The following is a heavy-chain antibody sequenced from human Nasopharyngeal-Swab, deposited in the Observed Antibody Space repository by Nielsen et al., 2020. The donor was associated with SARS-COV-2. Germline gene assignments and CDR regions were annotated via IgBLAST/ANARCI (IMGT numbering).Heavy chain of an antibody. Sequence: LTCAASGFTFSSYEMNWVRQAPGKGLEWVSYISSSGSTIYYADSVKGRFTISRDNAKNSLYLQMNSLRAEDTAVYYCARKPPGGVSFDYWGQGTLVTVSS. CDR3: ARKPPGGVSFDY. J-gene: IGHJ4*02. V-gene: IGHV3-48*03. CDR2: ISSSGSTI. CDR1: GFTFSSYE. D-gene: IGHD5/OR15-5a*01.